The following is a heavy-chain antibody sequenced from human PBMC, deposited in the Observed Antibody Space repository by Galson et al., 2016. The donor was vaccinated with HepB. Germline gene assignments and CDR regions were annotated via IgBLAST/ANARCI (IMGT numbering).Heavy chain of an antibody. CDR3: AKEGTYNYTWGSYDTWFDT. CDR2: INWDGNFV. CDR1: GFMFDGYA. D-gene: IGHD1-20*01. Sequence: SLRLSCAASGFMFDGYAMSWVRQRPGKGLEWVSGINWDGNFVAYADSVKGRFTISRDNGKNSLYLQMNSLRDDDTALYFCAKEGTYNYTWGSYDTWFDTWGQGTLVTVSS. V-gene: IGHV3-9*01. J-gene: IGHJ5*02.